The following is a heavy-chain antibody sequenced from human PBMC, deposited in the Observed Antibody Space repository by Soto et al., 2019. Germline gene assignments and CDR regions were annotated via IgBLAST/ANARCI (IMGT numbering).Heavy chain of an antibody. Sequence: PWETLSLTCAVSGDSISAGGFSWNWIRQSPGKGLEWIGYIYPSGTSYYNPSLKSRVTISVDKSQNQFSLRLSSMTAADTAVYYCARGHYFGSGSTDWGHGTLVTVSS. V-gene: IGHV4-30-2*06. D-gene: IGHD3-10*01. CDR1: GDSISAGGFS. CDR2: IYPSGTS. J-gene: IGHJ4*01. CDR3: ARGHYFGSGSTD.